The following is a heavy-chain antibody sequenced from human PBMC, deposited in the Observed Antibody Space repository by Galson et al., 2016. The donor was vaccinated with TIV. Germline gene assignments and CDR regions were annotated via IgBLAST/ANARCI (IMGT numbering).Heavy chain of an antibody. CDR3: ARATPSVFGIIMTLDS. CDR2: TFYRSKWYN. CDR1: GDSVSSNSAA. Sequence: ISGDSVSSNSAAWNWLRQSPSRGLEWLGRTFYRSKWYNDYAPSVRSRITINPDTSKNQFSLQLNSVTPEDTAVYYCARATPSVFGIIMTLDSWGQGTLVTVSS. V-gene: IGHV6-1*01. D-gene: IGHD3-16*01. J-gene: IGHJ4*02.